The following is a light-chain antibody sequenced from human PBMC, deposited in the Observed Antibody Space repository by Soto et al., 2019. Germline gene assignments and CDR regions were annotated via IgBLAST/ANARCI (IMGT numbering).Light chain of an antibody. CDR1: QSIASN. V-gene: IGKV3-15*01. CDR3: QQHNHWPS. CDR2: SAS. Sequence: EIVMTQSPATLPVSPGESATLSCRASQSIASNLAWYQQKPGQAPRLLIHSASTRATGIPPRFSGSGSGTEITLTISSLQSEYVAVYYCQQHNHWPSFGQGTNLEIK. J-gene: IGKJ2*01.